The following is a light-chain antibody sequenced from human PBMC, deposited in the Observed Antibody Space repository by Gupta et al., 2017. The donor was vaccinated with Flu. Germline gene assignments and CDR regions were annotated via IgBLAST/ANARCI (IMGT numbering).Light chain of an antibody. V-gene: IGLV2-8*01. CDR2: KIS. CDR1: SSDVGNYNY. CDR3: SSDTSSNAVV. J-gene: IGLJ2*01. Sequence: SVTISCTGTSSDVGNYNYVSWYQHPPAEATNLIIYKISRRPGRVAHRFSGSKAGNTASRTVARQQAEDEDDYYCSSDTSSNAVVFGGGTKLTVL.